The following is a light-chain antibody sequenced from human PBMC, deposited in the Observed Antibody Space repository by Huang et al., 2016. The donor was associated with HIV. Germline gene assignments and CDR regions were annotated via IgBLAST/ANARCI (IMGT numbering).Light chain of an antibody. Sequence: EIVLTQSPATLSLSPGERATLSCRASHRITNDYLAWYHQKPGQPPRLRIYGASTRATGIPDRFSGSGSGTEFTLTINRLEPEDFAVYYCQQYGSSRGTFGQGTKVEIK. CDR2: GAS. CDR1: HRITNDY. CDR3: QQYGSSRGT. J-gene: IGKJ1*01. V-gene: IGKV3-20*01.